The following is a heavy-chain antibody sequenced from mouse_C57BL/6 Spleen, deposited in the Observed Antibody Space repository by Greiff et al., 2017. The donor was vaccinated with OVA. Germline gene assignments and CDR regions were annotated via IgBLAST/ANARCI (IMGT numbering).Heavy chain of an antibody. CDR3: AREGYYGSSYNYYAMDY. Sequence: VQLVESGAELVRPGASVKLSCKASGYTFTDYYINWVKQRPGQGLEWIARIYPGSGNTYYNEKFKGKATLTAEKSSSTAYMQLSSLTSEDSAVYFCAREGYYGSSYNYYAMDYWGQGTSVTVSS. D-gene: IGHD1-1*01. CDR1: GYTFTDYY. CDR2: IYPGSGNT. V-gene: IGHV1-76*01. J-gene: IGHJ4*01.